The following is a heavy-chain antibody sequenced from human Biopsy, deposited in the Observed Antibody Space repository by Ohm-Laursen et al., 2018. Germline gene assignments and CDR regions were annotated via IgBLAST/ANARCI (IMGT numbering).Heavy chain of an antibody. CDR1: GYSFSIYD. J-gene: IGHJ5*02. CDR3: ARGYSRRVSIFEASIYWFDT. D-gene: IGHD6-6*01. Sequence: ASVKVSCNASGYSFSIYDVNWVRQARGQGLEWMGWMIPSSGKTGYAQRFQGRVTLAMNPSISTAYMELSGLRSEDTAVYFCARGYSRRVSIFEASIYWFDTWGQGTLVTVPS. V-gene: IGHV1-8*01. CDR2: MIPSSGKT.